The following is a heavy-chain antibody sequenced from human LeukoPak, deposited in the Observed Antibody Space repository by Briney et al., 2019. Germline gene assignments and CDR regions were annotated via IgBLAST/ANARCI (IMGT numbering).Heavy chain of an antibody. CDR3: ARDSVGDLLDY. CDR2: IDSSGITI. D-gene: IGHD4-17*01. J-gene: IGHJ4*02. V-gene: IGHV3-48*03. Sequence: GGSLRLSCAGSGFPFSSYEMNWLRQAPGKGLEWGSHIDSSGITIYYGDSVKGRFTISRDNAKNSIYLQMDSLRVEDTAIYYCARDSVGDLLDYWGQGTPVTVSS. CDR1: GFPFSSYE.